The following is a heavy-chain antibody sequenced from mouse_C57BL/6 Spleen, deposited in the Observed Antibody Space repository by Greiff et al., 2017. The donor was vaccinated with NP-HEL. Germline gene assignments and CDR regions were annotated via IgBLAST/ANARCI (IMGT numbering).Heavy chain of an antibody. J-gene: IGHJ4*01. CDR2: INPSNGGT. V-gene: IGHV1-53*01. CDR1: GYTFTSYW. Sequence: VQLQQSGTELVKPGASVKLSCKASGYTFTSYWMHWVKQRPGQGLEWIGNINPSNGGTNYNEKFKSKATLTVDKSSSTAYMQLSSLTSEDSAVYYGARYGYYGSSPGYAMDYWGQGTSVTVSS. D-gene: IGHD1-1*01. CDR3: ARYGYYGSSPGYAMDY.